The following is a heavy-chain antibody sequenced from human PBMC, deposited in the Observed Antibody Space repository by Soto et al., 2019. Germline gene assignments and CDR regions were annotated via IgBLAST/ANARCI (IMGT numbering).Heavy chain of an antibody. CDR3: FRGGGAYAGSSLWFDS. CDR1: GFTFSHSA. V-gene: IGHV3-64D*06. Sequence: GGSLRLSCSASGFTFSHSAMHWVRQAPGKGLEYVAAIGSNGASTYYPGSVKGRFIISRDNSKNTLFLQMNSLRPDDTSVYYFFRGGGAYAGSSLWFDSWGQGTLVTVSS. D-gene: IGHD3-16*01. CDR2: IGSNGAST. J-gene: IGHJ5*01.